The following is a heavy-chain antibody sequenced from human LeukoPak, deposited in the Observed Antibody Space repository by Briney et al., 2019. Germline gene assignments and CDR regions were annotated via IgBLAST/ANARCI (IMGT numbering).Heavy chain of an antibody. Sequence: PSETLSLTCAVYGGSFSGYYWSWIRQPPGKGLEWIGEINHSGSTNYNPSLKSRVTISVDTSRNQFSLKLSSVTAADTAVYYCARDPLFGTGTTIRAFDIWGQGTMVTVSS. D-gene: IGHD1-1*01. CDR3: ARDPLFGTGTTIRAFDI. V-gene: IGHV4-34*01. CDR1: GGSFSGYY. J-gene: IGHJ3*02. CDR2: INHSGST.